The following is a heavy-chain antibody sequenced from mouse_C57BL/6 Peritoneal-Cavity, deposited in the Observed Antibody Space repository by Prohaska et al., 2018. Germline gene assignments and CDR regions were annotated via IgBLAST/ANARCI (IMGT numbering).Heavy chain of an antibody. CDR2: XNSDGSAI. CDR1: GFTFSGFW. J-gene: IGHJ1*03. CDR3: MRYHDGYWYFDV. V-gene: IGHV11-2*01. Sequence: EVQLLETGGGLVQPGGSRGLSCEGSGFTFSGFWMSWVRQTPGKTLEWIGDXNSDGSAINYAPSIKDRFTIFRDNDKSTLYLQMSNVRSEDTATYFCMRYHDGYWYFDVWGTGTTVTVSS. D-gene: IGHD2-12*01.